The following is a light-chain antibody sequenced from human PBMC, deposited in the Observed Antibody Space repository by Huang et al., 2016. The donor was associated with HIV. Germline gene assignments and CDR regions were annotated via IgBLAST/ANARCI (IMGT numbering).Light chain of an antibody. CDR1: QAINTY. CDR3: QQSFRSPLT. Sequence: DIQMTQSPSSLSASVGDRVTITCRASQAINTYLNWYQHKPGKAPKLLIFAASTLHSGVPSRFGGSGSGTDFTLTIRSLQPEDFATYYCQQSFRSPLTFGGGTKVEIK. V-gene: IGKV1-39*01. J-gene: IGKJ4*01. CDR2: AAS.